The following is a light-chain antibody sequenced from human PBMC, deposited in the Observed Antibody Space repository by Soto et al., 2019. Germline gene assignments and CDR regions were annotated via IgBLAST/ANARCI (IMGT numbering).Light chain of an antibody. Sequence: EIVLTQSPGTLSLSPGERATLSCRASQSVSSSFLAWYQHKPGQAPRLIIYGASSRATGIPDRFSGSGSGTEFTLTISSLQSEDFAVYCCQQYGSSLITFGQGTRLEIK. CDR3: QQYGSSLIT. CDR2: GAS. J-gene: IGKJ5*01. V-gene: IGKV3-20*01. CDR1: QSVSSSF.